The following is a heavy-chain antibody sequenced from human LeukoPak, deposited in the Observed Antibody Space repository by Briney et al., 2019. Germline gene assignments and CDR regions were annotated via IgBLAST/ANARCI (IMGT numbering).Heavy chain of an antibody. J-gene: IGHJ6*02. Sequence: PSETLSVTSTDSGGSISSYYWSWIRQTPGKGLEWVGHIYYRGSTNYNPSLKSRVNISVDTSKNRFSLKLSSVTAADTAVQCCATARCPGALDDYGMGVWGQGTTGTVSS. CDR1: GGSISSYY. CDR2: IYYRGST. V-gene: IGHV4-59*01. D-gene: IGHD2-8*02. CDR3: ATARCPGALDDYGMGV.